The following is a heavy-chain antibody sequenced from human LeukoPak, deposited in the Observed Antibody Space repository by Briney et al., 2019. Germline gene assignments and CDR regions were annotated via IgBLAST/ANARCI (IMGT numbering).Heavy chain of an antibody. D-gene: IGHD6-13*01. J-gene: IGHJ4*02. V-gene: IGHV1-18*01. CDR1: GYTFSSYA. Sequence: GASVKVSCKASGYTFSSYAITWVRQAPGQGLEWLGWISAYNGDTNYVQRLQGRVTMTTDTSTSTAYMELSSLRSEDTAVYYCARDSIAAAGTGGDYWGQGTLVTVSS. CDR3: ARDSIAAAGTGGDY. CDR2: ISAYNGDT.